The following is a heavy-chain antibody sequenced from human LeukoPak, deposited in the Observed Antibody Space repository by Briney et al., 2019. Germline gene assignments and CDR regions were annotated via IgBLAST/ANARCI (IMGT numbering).Heavy chain of an antibody. J-gene: IGHJ4*02. CDR2: ISYDGSNK. CDR3: AKGLAGSSKAGIDY. V-gene: IGHV3-30*18. CDR1: GFTFSSYG. D-gene: IGHD6-6*01. Sequence: GRSLRLSCAASGFTFSSYGMHWVRQAPGKGLEWVAVISYDGSNKYYADSVKGRFTISRDNSKNTLYLQMNSLRAEDTAVYYCAKGLAGSSKAGIDYWGQGTLVTVSS.